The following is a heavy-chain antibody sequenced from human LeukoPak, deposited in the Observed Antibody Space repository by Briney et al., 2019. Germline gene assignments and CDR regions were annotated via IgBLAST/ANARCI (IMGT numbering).Heavy chain of an antibody. V-gene: IGHV4-59*01. D-gene: IGHD3-22*01. Sequence: SETLSLTCTVSGGSISSYYSSWIRQPPGKGLEWSGYIYYSGSTNYNPSLKSRVTISVDTSKNQFSLKLSTAPAADTAVYYFARGAKMTYYYDSSGYYFDYGGQGTLVTVSS. CDR3: ARGAKMTYYYDSSGYYFDY. J-gene: IGHJ4*02. CDR1: GGSISSYY. CDR2: IYYSGST.